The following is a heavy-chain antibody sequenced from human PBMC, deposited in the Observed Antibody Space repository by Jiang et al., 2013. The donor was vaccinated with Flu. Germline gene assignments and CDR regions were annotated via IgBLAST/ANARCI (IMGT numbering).Heavy chain of an antibody. CDR2: INPNSGGT. CDR3: ARDRTGDYGGNSDYYYYMDV. Sequence: SVKVSCKASGYTFTGYYMHWVRQAPGQGLEWMGWINPNSGGTNYAQKFQGWVTMTRDTSISTAYMELSRLRSDDTAVYYCARDRTGDYGGNSDYYYYMDVWGKGTTVTVSS. J-gene: IGHJ6*03. CDR1: GYTFTGYY. D-gene: IGHD4-23*01. V-gene: IGHV1-2*04.